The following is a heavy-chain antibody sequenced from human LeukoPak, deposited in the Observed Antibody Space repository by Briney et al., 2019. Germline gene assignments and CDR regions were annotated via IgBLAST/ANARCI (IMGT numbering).Heavy chain of an antibody. J-gene: IGHJ2*01. D-gene: IGHD1-26*01. CDR1: GVSISSGDYY. CDR3: AREVPWVWNFDL. Sequence: SETLSLTCTVSGVSISSGDYYWSWIRQPPGTGLEWIGYIYYSGSTYYNPSLKSRVTISVDTSKNQFSLKLNSVTAADTAVYYCAREVPWVWNFDLWGRGTLVTVSS. CDR2: IYYSGST. V-gene: IGHV4-30-4*01.